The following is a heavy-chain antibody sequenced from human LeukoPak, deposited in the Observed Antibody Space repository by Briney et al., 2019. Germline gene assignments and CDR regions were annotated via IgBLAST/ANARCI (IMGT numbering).Heavy chain of an antibody. D-gene: IGHD4-17*01. CDR1: GFTFSSYG. CDR2: ISGSGGST. J-gene: IGHJ6*03. Sequence: GGSLRLSCAASGFTFSSYGMSWVRQAPGKGLEWVSAISGSGGSTYYADSVKGRFTISRDNSKNSLYLQMNSLKAEDTAVYYCAKVGPMTSVTRVFRSRTYYYYYMDVWGKGTTVTVSS. V-gene: IGHV3-23*01. CDR3: AKVGPMTSVTRVFRSRTYYYYYMDV.